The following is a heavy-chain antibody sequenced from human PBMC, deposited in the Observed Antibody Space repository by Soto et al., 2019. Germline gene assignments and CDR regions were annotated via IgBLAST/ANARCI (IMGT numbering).Heavy chain of an antibody. CDR1: GAPINSDY. CDR3: ARFTYKSGFNWFDP. D-gene: IGHD5-12*01. CDR2: IYHIGST. V-gene: IGHV4-59*01. Sequence: SETLSLTCTVSGAPINSDYWSWIRQSPGKGLEWIGYIYHIGSTDYNPSLKSRVTISIDKSKNQFSLNLRSVTAADTAGYFCARFTYKSGFNWFDPWGQGTQVNVSS. J-gene: IGHJ5*02.